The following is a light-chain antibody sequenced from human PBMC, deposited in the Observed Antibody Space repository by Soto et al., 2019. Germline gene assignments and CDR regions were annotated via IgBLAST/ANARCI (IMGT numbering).Light chain of an antibody. CDR1: SSNIGAGYD. V-gene: IGLV1-40*01. CDR3: QSYDSSLSGSGV. Sequence: QSVLTQPPSVSGAPGQRVTISCTGSSSNIGAGYDVHWYQQLPGTAPKLLIYGNSNRPSGVPDRFSGSKSGTSASLAITGLQAEDEADYYCQSYDSSLSGSGVFGNGTQLTVL. J-gene: IGLJ1*01. CDR2: GNS.